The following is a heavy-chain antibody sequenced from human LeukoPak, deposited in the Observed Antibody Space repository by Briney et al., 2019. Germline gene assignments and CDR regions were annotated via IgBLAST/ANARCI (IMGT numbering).Heavy chain of an antibody. D-gene: IGHD1-26*01. CDR2: ISGSGGST. Sequence: GGSLRLSCAASGFTFSSYAMSWVRQAPGKGLEWVSAISGSGGSTYYADSVKGRFTISRDNSKNTLYLQMNSLRAEDTAVYYRAKDPWDGSYGSFDYWGQGTLVTVSS. CDR1: GFTFSSYA. CDR3: AKDPWDGSYGSFDY. V-gene: IGHV3-23*01. J-gene: IGHJ4*02.